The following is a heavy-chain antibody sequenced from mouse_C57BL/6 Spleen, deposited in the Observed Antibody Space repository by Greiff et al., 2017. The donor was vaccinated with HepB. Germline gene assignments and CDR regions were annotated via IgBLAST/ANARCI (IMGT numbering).Heavy chain of an antibody. CDR1: GYTFTDYY. V-gene: IGHV1-76*01. J-gene: IGHJ4*01. CDR2: IYPGSGNT. Sequence: VQLVESGAELVRPGASVKLSCKASGYTFTDYYINWVKQRPGQGLEWIARIYPGSGNTYYNEKFKGKATLTAEKSSSTAYMQRSSLTSEDSAVYFCARLYYYDDAASYAMYYWGEGTSVTVSS. D-gene: IGHD2-4*01. CDR3: ARLYYYDDAASYAMYY.